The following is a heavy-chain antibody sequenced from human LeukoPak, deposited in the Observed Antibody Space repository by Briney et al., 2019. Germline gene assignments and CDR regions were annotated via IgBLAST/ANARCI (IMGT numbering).Heavy chain of an antibody. Sequence: GASVKVSCKASGYTFTSYDINWVRQATGQGLEWMGWMNPNSGNTGYAQKFQGRVTMTRNTSISTAYMELSSLGSEDTAVYYCARDYYDSSGAFDYWGQGTLVTVSS. V-gene: IGHV1-8*01. CDR3: ARDYYDSSGAFDY. D-gene: IGHD3-22*01. J-gene: IGHJ4*02. CDR2: MNPNSGNT. CDR1: GYTFTSYD.